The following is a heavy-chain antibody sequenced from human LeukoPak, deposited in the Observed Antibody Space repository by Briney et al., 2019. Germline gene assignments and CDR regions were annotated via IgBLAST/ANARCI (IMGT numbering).Heavy chain of an antibody. J-gene: IGHJ4*02. CDR3: ARDYCGGDCFPDY. Sequence: GASVKVSCKASGYTFTSYYIHWLRQAAGQGLEWMGVANPSGGSISYAQKFQGRVTMTRVTSISTAYMELSRLRSDDTAVYYCARDYCGGDCFPDYWGQGTLVTVSS. CDR1: GYTFTSYY. V-gene: IGHV1-2*02. CDR2: ANPSGGSI. D-gene: IGHD2-21*02.